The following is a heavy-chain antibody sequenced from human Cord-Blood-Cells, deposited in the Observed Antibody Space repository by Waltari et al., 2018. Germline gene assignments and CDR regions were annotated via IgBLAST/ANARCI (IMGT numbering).Heavy chain of an antibody. J-gene: IGHJ3*02. CDR3: AKVYGSGSYDAFDI. CDR2: IRYDGSNK. Sequence: QVQLVESGGGVVQPGGSLRLSCAASGFPFRTYGMHWVRKAPGKGLEWVAFIRYDGSNKYYADSVKGRFTISRDNSKNTLYLQMNSLRAEDTAVYYCAKVYGSGSYDAFDIWGQGTMVTVSS. V-gene: IGHV3-30*02. CDR1: GFPFRTYG. D-gene: IGHD3-10*01.